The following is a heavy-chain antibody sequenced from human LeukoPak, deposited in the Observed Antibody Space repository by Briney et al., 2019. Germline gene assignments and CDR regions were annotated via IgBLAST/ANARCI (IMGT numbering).Heavy chain of an antibody. V-gene: IGHV3-74*01. CDR2: IDGDGSAT. CDR3: ARSIVAAAFDS. D-gene: IGHD1-26*01. Sequence: GGSLRLSCAASGFTFSTYWMHWVRQAPGKGLVWVSRIDGDGSATNYADSVKGRFTISRDNAKNTLYLQMNSLRAEDTAVYYCARSIVAAAFDSWGQGTLVTVSS. CDR1: GFTFSTYW. J-gene: IGHJ4*02.